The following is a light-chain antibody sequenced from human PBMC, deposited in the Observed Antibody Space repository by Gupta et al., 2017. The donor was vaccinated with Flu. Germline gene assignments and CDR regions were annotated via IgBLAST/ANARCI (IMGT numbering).Light chain of an antibody. CDR3: AAWDDSLTALSADGSLTGLWV. J-gene: IGLJ3*02. CDR2: NDN. Sequence: WYQHLPGTAPRLLIYNDNQRPSGVPDRFPGSKSGTSASLAIGGLQSEDEADDYCAAWDDSLTALSADGSLTGLWVFGGGTKLSVL. V-gene: IGLV1-44*01.